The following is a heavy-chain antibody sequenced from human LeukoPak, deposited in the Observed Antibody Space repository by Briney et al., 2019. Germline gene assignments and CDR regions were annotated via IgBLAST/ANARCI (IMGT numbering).Heavy chain of an antibody. CDR2: INPNSGVT. D-gene: IGHD6-13*01. CDR3: ARGLFDTASAGKQGVLY. J-gene: IGHJ4*02. CDR1: GYTFTGYY. V-gene: IGHV1-2*02. Sequence: ASVKVSCKASGYTFTGYYMHWVRQDPGQRLEWMGWINPNSGVTNYALKFQGRVTMARDTSISTAYMELSSLRSDDTAVYYCARGLFDTASAGKQGVLYWGQGTLVTVSS.